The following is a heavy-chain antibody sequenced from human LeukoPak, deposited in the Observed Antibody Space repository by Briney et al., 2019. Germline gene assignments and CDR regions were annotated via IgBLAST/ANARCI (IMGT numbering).Heavy chain of an antibody. CDR1: GYTFPSYF. CDR3: ARGGGSFSYNMDV. V-gene: IGHV1-46*01. CDR2: LKLYDGSI. Sequence: ASVKVSCKASGYTFPSYFMHWVRQAPGQGLEWMGVLKLYDGSISHAQKFQGRVTMTSDTSTSTVYMELSSLRSEDTAVYFCARGGGSFSYNMDVWGQGTTVTVSS. D-gene: IGHD2-15*01. J-gene: IGHJ6*02.